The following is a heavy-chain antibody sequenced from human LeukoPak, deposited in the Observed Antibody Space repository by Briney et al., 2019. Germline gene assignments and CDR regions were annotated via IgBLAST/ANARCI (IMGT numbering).Heavy chain of an antibody. J-gene: IGHJ4*02. CDR1: GYTFTSYA. V-gene: IGHV1-2*02. D-gene: IGHD4-17*01. CDR2: INPNSGGT. CDR3: ARRLRREPTLDY. Sequence: ASVKVSCKASGYTFTSYAMNWVRQAPGQGLEWMGWINPNSGGTNYAQKFQGRVTMTRDTSISTAYMELSRLRSDDTAVYYCARRLRREPTLDYWGQGTLVTVSS.